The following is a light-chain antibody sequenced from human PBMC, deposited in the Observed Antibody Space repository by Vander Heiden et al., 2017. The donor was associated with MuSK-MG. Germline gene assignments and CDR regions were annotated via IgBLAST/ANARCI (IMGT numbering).Light chain of an antibody. Sequence: DIQMTQSPSSLSASIGDRVTITRRASQSISNYLNWYQQKPGKAPKLLIYDASSLQGGVPSRFSGSGSGTDFTLTISSLQPEDFATNYCQQRYSTHGITFGQGTRLEIK. CDR1: QSISNY. V-gene: IGKV1-39*01. CDR3: QQRYSTHGIT. CDR2: DAS. J-gene: IGKJ5*01.